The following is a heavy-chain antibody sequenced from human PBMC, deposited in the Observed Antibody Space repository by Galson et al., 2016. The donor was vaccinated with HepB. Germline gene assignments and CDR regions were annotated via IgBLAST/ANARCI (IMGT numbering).Heavy chain of an antibody. Sequence: SLRLSCAASGFIFSTYAMSWARQAPGKGLEWVSGISGSSEAIYYADSVKSRFTISRDNSKNALYLQMNSLRAEDTAVYYCATRLRAPANWGQGAQVTVSS. D-gene: IGHD1-26*01. CDR1: GFIFSTYA. J-gene: IGHJ4*02. V-gene: IGHV3-23*01. CDR2: ISGSSEAI. CDR3: ATRLRAPAN.